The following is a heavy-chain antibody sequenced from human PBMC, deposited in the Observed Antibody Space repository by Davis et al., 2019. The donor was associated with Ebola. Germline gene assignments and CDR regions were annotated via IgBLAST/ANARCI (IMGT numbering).Heavy chain of an antibody. V-gene: IGHV4-30-2*01. CDR3: ARVREVVAWFDP. D-gene: IGHD2-15*01. CDR2: IYHSGST. Sequence: LRLSCAVSGGSISSGGYSWSWIRQPPGKGLEWIGYIYHSGSTYYNPSLKSRVTISVDRSKNQFSLKLSSVTAADTAVYYCARVREVVAWFDPWGQGTLVTVSS. J-gene: IGHJ5*02. CDR1: GGSISSGGYS.